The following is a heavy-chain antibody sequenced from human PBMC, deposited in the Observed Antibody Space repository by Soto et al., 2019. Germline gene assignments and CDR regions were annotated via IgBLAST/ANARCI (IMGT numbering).Heavy chain of an antibody. V-gene: IGHV4-39*01. D-gene: IGHD3-22*01. J-gene: IGHJ2*01. Sequence: QLQLQESGPGLVKPSETLSLTCTVSGDSISSDIYYWGWIRQPPGKGLEWIGSGDSGGSTYYNPSLKSRVTISIDTSKNQFSLRLSSVTAADTALYYCARRLKPPGSSGVWYFDLWGRGTLVTVSS. CDR3: ARRLKPPGSSGVWYFDL. CDR1: GDSISSDIYY. CDR2: GDSGGST.